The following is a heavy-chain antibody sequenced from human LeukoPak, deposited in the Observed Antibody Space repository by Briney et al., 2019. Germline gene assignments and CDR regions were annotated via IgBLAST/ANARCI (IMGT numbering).Heavy chain of an antibody. Sequence: SQTLSLTCTVSGGSISSGDYYWSWIRQPPGKGLEWIGYIYYSRSTYYNPSLKSRVTISVDTSKNQFSLKLSSVTAADTAVYYCARVRYGDYLYYYGMDVWGQGTTVTVSS. D-gene: IGHD4-17*01. CDR1: GGSISSGDYY. J-gene: IGHJ6*02. CDR3: ARVRYGDYLYYYGMDV. CDR2: IYYSRST. V-gene: IGHV4-30-4*01.